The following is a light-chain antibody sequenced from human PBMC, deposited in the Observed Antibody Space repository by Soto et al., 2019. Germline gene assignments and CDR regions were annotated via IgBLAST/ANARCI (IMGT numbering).Light chain of an antibody. J-gene: IGLJ2*01. CDR2: EVP. CDR1: SPDFG. Sequence: QSALTQPASVSGSPGQSITISCSGISPDFGVSWYQHFPGKAPKLLIFEVPNRPSGVSTRFSGSKSGNMAFLTISGLQSEDEGLYHCSSYSSTTNLFGGGTKVTVL. CDR3: SSYSSTTNL. V-gene: IGLV2-14*01.